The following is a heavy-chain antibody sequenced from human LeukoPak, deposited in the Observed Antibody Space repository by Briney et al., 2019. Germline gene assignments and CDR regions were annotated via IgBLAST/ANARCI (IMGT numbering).Heavy chain of an antibody. V-gene: IGHV7-4-1*02. D-gene: IGHD3-10*01. CDR1: GYTFTSYA. Sequence: ASVKVSCKASGYTFTSYAMNWVRQAPGQGLEWMGNIDTTTGNPRYAQDFTGRFVFSLDTSVSTAYLQITSLKADDTAAYYCVRGTPTPGMDYWGQGTQVTVSS. J-gene: IGHJ4*02. CDR3: VRGTPTPGMDY. CDR2: IDTTTGNP.